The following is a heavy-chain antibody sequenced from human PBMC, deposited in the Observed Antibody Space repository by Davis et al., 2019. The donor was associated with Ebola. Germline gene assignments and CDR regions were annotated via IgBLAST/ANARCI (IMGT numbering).Heavy chain of an antibody. D-gene: IGHD5-18*01. V-gene: IGHV3-30*04. CDR1: GFTFSSYA. Sequence: GGSLRLSCAASGFTFSSYAMHWVRQAPGKGLEWVAVISYDGSNKYYADSVKGRFTISRDNAKNSLYLQMNSLRAEDTAVYYCGTSYGLYIPSPDYWGQGTLVTVSS. CDR2: ISYDGSNK. J-gene: IGHJ4*02. CDR3: GTSYGLYIPSPDY.